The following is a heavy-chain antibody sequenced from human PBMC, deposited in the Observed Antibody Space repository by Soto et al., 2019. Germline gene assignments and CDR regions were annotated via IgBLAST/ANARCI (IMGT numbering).Heavy chain of an antibody. J-gene: IGHJ6*02. Sequence: QVQVEESGGVVVQPGRSLRISCAASGFTFSSYVMHWVRQAPGKGLEWVAEISFDGNDTYYADSVKGRFTISRDNSKNTLYVQMNSLRAEDSAVYYCARARHILITYSPLGMYVWGQGTTVTVSS. CDR2: ISFDGNDT. CDR3: ARARHILITYSPLGMYV. D-gene: IGHD3-16*01. V-gene: IGHV3-30-3*01. CDR1: GFTFSSYV.